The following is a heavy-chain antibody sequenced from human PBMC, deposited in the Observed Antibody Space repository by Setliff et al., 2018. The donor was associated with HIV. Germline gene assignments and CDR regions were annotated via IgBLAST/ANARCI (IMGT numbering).Heavy chain of an antibody. CDR2: ITPLLGTT. V-gene: IGHV1-69*05. D-gene: IGHD3-10*01. CDR3: AGPRGDEAFDI. CDR1: GGTFSSYA. Sequence: SVKVSCKASGGTFSSYAISWVRQAPGQGLEWMGGITPLLGTTNYAQKFQDRVTLTTDKSTNTMYMEMTSLTSEDTAVYYCAGPRGDEAFDIWGQGTMVTVSS. J-gene: IGHJ3*02.